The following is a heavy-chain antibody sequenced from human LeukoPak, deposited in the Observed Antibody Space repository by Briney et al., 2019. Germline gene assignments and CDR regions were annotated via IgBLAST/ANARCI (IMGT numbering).Heavy chain of an antibody. CDR1: GFTFSSYG. CDR3: ARYQLLRGYYGMDV. J-gene: IGHJ6*02. D-gene: IGHD2-2*01. Sequence: GGSLRLSCAASGFTFSSYGMHWVRQAPGKGLEWVAVISYDGSNKYYADSVKGRFTISRDNSKNTLYLQMNSLRAEDTAVYYCARYQLLRGYYGMDVRGQGTTVTVSS. V-gene: IGHV3-30*03. CDR2: ISYDGSNK.